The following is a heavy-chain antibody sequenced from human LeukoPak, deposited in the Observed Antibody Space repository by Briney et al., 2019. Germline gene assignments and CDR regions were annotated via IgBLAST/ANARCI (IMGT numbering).Heavy chain of an antibody. J-gene: IGHJ4*02. CDR1: GGSFSGYY. CDR3: ARARGGLLTSI. Sequence: SETLSLTCAVYGGSFSGYYWSWIRQPPGKGLEWIGCIYRSGGTYYNPSLKSRVTISVDRPKNQFSLTLSSVTAADTAVYYCARARGGLLTSIWGQGTLVTVSS. D-gene: IGHD3-16*01. V-gene: IGHV4-30-2*01. CDR2: IYRSGGT.